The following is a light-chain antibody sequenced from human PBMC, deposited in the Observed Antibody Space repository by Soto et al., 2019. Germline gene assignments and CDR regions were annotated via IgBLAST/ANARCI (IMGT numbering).Light chain of an antibody. J-gene: IGKJ5*01. CDR1: RTLVYRDGNIY. CDR3: MQGTHWPIT. Sequence: DVVMTQSPLSLPVTLGQPASISCRSGRTLVYRDGNIYVNWFQQSPGQSPRRLIYQVSNRDSGVPDRFSGSGAGTDFTLKISRVEAEYVGVYYCMQGTHWPITFGQGTRLEIK. CDR2: QVS. V-gene: IGKV2-30*01.